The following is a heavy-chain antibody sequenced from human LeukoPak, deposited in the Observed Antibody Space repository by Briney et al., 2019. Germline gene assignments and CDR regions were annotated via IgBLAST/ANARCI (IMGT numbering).Heavy chain of an antibody. D-gene: IGHD5-18*01. CDR2: ISYDGSNK. CDR3: ARDIEYSYGSNYYYYYGMDV. V-gene: IGHV3-30-3*01. J-gene: IGHJ6*02. Sequence: PGGSLRLSCAASGFTFSSYAMHWVRQAPGKGLEWVAVISYDGSNKYYADSVKGRFTISRDNSKNTLYLQMNSLRAEDTAVYYCARDIEYSYGSNYYYYYGMDVWGQGTTVTVSS. CDR1: GFTFSSYA.